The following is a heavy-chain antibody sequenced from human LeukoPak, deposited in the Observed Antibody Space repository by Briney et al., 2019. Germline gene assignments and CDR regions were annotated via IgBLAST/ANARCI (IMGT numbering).Heavy chain of an antibody. CDR3: ARVRYYYDSSGYYPVYYYGMDV. J-gene: IGHJ6*02. Sequence: PGASVKVSCKASGYTFTSYDINWVRQATGQGLEWMGWMNPNSGNTSYAQKFQGRVTMTRNTSISTAYMELSSLRSEDTAVYYCARVRYYYDSSGYYPVYYYGMDVWGQGTTVTVSS. D-gene: IGHD3-22*01. CDR2: MNPNSGNT. CDR1: GYTFTSYD. V-gene: IGHV1-8*01.